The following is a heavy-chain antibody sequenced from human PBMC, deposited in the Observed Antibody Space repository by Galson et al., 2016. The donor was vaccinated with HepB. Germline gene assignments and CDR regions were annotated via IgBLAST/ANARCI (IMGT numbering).Heavy chain of an antibody. J-gene: IGHJ3*02. Sequence: PALVKPTQTLTLTCTFSGFSLSTSGVGVGWIRHPPGKALEWLALIYWDDDKIYSPSLKTRLTITQDTSRNQVVLIMTNMDPVDTATYYCARLDCISNSCYVAFDIWGPGTMVTVSS. V-gene: IGHV2-5*02. CDR3: ARLDCISNSCYVAFDI. CDR1: GFSLSTSGVG. D-gene: IGHD2-2*01. CDR2: IYWDDDK.